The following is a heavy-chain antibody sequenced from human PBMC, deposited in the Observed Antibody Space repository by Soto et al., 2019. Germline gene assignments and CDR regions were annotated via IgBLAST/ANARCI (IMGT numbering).Heavy chain of an antibody. CDR1: GGTFSSYA. D-gene: IGHD2-2*01. Sequence: VASVKVSCKASGGTFSSYAISWVRQAPGQGLEWMGGIIPIFGTANYAQKFQGRVTITADESTSTAYMELSSLRSEDTAVYYCARDHCSSTSCYCGYWGQGTLVTVSS. J-gene: IGHJ4*02. CDR2: IIPIFGTA. CDR3: ARDHCSSTSCYCGY. V-gene: IGHV1-69*13.